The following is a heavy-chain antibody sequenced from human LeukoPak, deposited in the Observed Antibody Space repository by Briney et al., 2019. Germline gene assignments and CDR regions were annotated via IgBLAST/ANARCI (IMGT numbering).Heavy chain of an antibody. J-gene: IGHJ3*02. V-gene: IGHV4-59*01. CDR2: IYYSGST. D-gene: IGHD3-9*01. CDR1: GGSISSYY. CDR3: ARGHYDILTGPRHAFDI. Sequence: SETLSLTCTVSGGSISSYYWSWVRQPPGKGLGWIGYIYYSGSTNYNPSLKSRVPISVDTSKNQFSLKLSSVTAADTAVYYCARGHYDILTGPRHAFDIWGQGTMVTVSS.